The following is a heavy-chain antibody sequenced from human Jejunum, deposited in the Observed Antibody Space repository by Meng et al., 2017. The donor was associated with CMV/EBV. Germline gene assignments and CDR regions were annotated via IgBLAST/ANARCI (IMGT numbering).Heavy chain of an antibody. CDR3: ARDCRVIGKFEY. J-gene: IGHJ4*02. Sequence: ASGYSCTNDAISGMRQAPVQGPGWMGCVNTNNGNPMYARGLTGRFVYSWDSTVSTAYGEISGLKAEDTAGYYCARDCRVIGKFEYWGQGTLVTVSS. V-gene: IGHV7-4-1*02. D-gene: IGHD2/OR15-2a*01. CDR1: GYSCTNDA. CDR2: VNTNNGNP.